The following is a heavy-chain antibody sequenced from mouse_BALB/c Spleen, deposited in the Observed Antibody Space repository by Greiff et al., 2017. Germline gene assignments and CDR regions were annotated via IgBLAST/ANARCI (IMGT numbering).Heavy chain of an antibody. CDR1: GYTFTSYW. D-gene: IGHD1-1*02. J-gene: IGHJ4*01. V-gene: IGHV1S81*02. CDR3: ARDYGGYYAMDY. Sequence: QVQLQQPGAELVKPGASVKLSCKASGYTFTSYWMHWVKQRPGQGLEWIGEINPSNGRTNYNEKFKSKATLTVDKSSSTAYMQLSSLTSEDSAVYYCARDYGGYYAMDYWGQGTSVTVSS. CDR2: INPSNGRT.